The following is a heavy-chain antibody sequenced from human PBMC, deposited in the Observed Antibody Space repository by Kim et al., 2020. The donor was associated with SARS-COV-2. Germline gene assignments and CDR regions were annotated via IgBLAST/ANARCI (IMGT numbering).Heavy chain of an antibody. V-gene: IGHV3-49*04. D-gene: IGHD3-10*01. J-gene: IGHJ6*02. CDR1: GFTFGDYA. CDR3: TRAVDSVLYYYYYGMDV. Sequence: GGSLRLSCTASGFTFGDYAMSWVRQAPGTGLEWVGFIRSKAYGGTTEYAASVKGRFTISRDDSKSIAYLQMNSLKTEDTAVYYCTRAVDSVLYYYYYGMDVWGQGTTVTASS. CDR2: IRSKAYGGTT.